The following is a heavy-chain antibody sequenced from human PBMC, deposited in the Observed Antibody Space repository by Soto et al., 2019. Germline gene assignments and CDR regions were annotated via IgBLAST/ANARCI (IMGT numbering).Heavy chain of an antibody. V-gene: IGHV1-18*04. CDR1: GYTFTSYG. D-gene: IGHD6-13*01. Sequence: GASVKVSCKASGYTFTSYGISWVRQAPGQGLEWMGWISADNGNTNYAQKVQGRVTMTTDTTTSTAYMELRSPRSDDTAVYYCARDIAATGTRWFDPWGQGTLVTVSS. CDR3: ARDIAATGTRWFDP. CDR2: ISADNGNT. J-gene: IGHJ5*02.